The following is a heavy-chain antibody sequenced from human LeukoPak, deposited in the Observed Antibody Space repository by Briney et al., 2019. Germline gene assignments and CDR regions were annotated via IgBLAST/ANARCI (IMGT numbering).Heavy chain of an antibody. J-gene: IGHJ6*03. Sequence: ASVKLSCKASGSTFTIYNINWERQATGQGLEWMGWMNPNSGNTGYAQKFQGRVTITRNTYISTTYMELSSLRSEDTAVYYCARADGSSSISYYHMDVWGKGTTVIVSS. CDR2: MNPNSGNT. V-gene: IGHV1-8*03. CDR1: GSTFTIYN. D-gene: IGHD6-6*01. CDR3: ARADGSSSISYYHMDV.